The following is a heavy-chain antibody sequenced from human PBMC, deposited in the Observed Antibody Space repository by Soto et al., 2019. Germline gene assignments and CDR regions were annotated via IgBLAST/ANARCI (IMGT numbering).Heavy chain of an antibody. J-gene: IGHJ6*03. CDR3: AKSVVTTHHLYGYMHV. V-gene: IGHV3-9*01. CDR1: GFAFRDFA. D-gene: IGHD4-17*01. CDR2: ITWNGVAV. Sequence: EVQLVESGGTLVQHGRSLRLSCAASGFAFRDFAMDWVRQTRGKGLEWVSGITWNGVAVGYGDSVRGRVTISRDDPKKPMYLQMNRLRPEVTALYYCAKSVVTTHHLYGYMHVWGKGPTVTVS.